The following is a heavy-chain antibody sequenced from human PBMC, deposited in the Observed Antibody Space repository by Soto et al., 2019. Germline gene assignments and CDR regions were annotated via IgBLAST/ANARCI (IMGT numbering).Heavy chain of an antibody. J-gene: IGHJ6*03. V-gene: IGHV1-24*01. CDR1: GYTLTELS. Sequence: GASVKVSCKVSGYTLTELSMHWVRQAPGKGLEWMGGFDPEDGETIYAQKFQGRFTMTEDTSTDTAYMELSSLRSEDTAVYYCATAGKSSTSYVDTDYYYYYMDVWGKGTTVTVSS. CDR2: FDPEDGET. D-gene: IGHD2-2*01. CDR3: ATAGKSSTSYVDTDYYYYYMDV.